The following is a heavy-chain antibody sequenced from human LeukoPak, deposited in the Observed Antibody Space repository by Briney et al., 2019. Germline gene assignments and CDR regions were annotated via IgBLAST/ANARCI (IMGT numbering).Heavy chain of an antibody. V-gene: IGHV4-59*01. J-gene: IGHJ4*02. CDR3: AALHPLNTKPPD. D-gene: IGHD2-2*01. CDR1: GGSINNYY. Sequence: PSETLSLTCIVSGGSINNYYWSWIRQPPGKGLEWIGSIHYSGSTNYNPSLKSRVSISIDTSKNQFSLNLSPVTAADTAVYYCAALHPLNTKPPDWGQGTLVSVSS. CDR2: IHYSGST.